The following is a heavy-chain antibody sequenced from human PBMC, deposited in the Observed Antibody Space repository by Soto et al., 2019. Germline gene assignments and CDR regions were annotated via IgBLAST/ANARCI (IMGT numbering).Heavy chain of an antibody. CDR3: ARQPIASDWYMNWFDP. V-gene: IGHV4-39*01. CDR1: GGSISSSSYY. CDR2: IYYSGST. D-gene: IGHD3-9*01. J-gene: IGHJ5*02. Sequence: SETLSLTCTVSGGSISSSSYYWGWIRQPPGKGLEWIGSIYYSGSTYYNPSLKSRVTISGDTSKNQFSLKLSSVTAADTAVYYCARQPIASDWYMNWFDPWGQGTLVTVSS.